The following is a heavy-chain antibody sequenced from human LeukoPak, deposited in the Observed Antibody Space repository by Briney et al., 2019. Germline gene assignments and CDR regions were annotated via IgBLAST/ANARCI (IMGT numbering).Heavy chain of an antibody. Sequence: SVKVCCKASGGTFSSYAISWVRQAPGQGLEWMGGIIPIFGTANYAQKFQGRVTITADESTSTAYMELSSLRSEDTAVYYCARDARPNYYDSSGYLDVWGQGTTVTVSS. D-gene: IGHD3-22*01. CDR3: ARDARPNYYDSSGYLDV. V-gene: IGHV1-69*13. CDR1: GGTFSSYA. CDR2: IIPIFGTA. J-gene: IGHJ6*02.